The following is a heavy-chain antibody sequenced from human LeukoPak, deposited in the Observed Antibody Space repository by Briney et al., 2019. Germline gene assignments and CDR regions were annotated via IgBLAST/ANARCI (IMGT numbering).Heavy chain of an antibody. CDR1: GFTFSSYW. V-gene: IGHV3-7*01. Sequence: GGSLRLSCAASGFTFSSYWMSWVRQAPGKGLERVANIKQDGSEKYYVDSVKGRFTISRDNAKNSLYLQMNSLRAEDTAVYYCAKDQNRWGEMNWFDPWGQGTLVTVSS. D-gene: IGHD5-24*01. CDR2: IKQDGSEK. J-gene: IGHJ5*02. CDR3: AKDQNRWGEMNWFDP.